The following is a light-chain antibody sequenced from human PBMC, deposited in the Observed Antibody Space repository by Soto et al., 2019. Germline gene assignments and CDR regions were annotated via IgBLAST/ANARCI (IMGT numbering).Light chain of an antibody. CDR3: SSYSSSSTVRYV. CDR2: DVT. CDR1: SSDIGGYNY. J-gene: IGLJ1*01. V-gene: IGLV2-14*03. Sequence: QSAPTQPASVSGSPGQSITISCTGTSSDIGGYNYISWYQQQPDKGPKLIIYDVTNRPSGVSSRFSASKSGSTASLTISGLQAEDEADYYCSSYSSSSTVRYVFGTGTKLTVL.